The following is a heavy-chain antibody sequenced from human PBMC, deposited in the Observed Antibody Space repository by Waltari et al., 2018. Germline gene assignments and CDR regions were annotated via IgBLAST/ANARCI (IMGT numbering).Heavy chain of an antibody. Sequence: QVQLQQWGAGLLKPSETLSLTCAVYGGSFSGYYWSWIRQPPGKGLEWIGEINHSGSTNDNPALKSRVTISVDTSKNQFSLKLSSVTAEDTALYSCVKRSGGNSGFFDYWGQGTLVTVSP. CDR2: INHSGST. CDR1: GGSFSGYY. CDR3: VKRSGGNSGFFDY. D-gene: IGHD2-21*02. V-gene: IGHV4-34*01. J-gene: IGHJ4*02.